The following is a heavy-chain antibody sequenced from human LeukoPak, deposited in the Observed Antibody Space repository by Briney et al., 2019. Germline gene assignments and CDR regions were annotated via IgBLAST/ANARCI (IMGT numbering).Heavy chain of an antibody. Sequence: GGSLRLSCGASGFTFTTYWMSWVRQAPGKGLEWVANIKQDGTEKYYVDSVKGRFTISRDNAKNSLDLQMNSLRVGDTGIYYCVKVAKYYYGSETYYFFEHWGQGTPVTASS. CDR1: GFTFTTYW. V-gene: IGHV3-7*01. J-gene: IGHJ4*02. CDR3: VKVAKYYYGSETYYFFEH. D-gene: IGHD3-10*01. CDR2: IKQDGTEK.